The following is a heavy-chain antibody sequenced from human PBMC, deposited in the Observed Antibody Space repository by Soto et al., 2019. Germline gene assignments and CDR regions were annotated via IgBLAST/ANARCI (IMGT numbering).Heavy chain of an antibody. CDR3: ARVHLVAGSAFYCAMDV. V-gene: IGHV3-21*01. D-gene: IGHD6-6*01. CDR1: GFALTSSR. CDR2: ISGSGKDT. J-gene: IGHJ6*02. Sequence: GGSLRLSCVASGFALTSSRMNWVRQAPGRGLEWVASISGSGKDTFYRHSVKGRFAISRDSAGTSLFLRMDSVKVEDTAVYHCARVHLVAGSAFYCAMDVWGPGTAVTVSS.